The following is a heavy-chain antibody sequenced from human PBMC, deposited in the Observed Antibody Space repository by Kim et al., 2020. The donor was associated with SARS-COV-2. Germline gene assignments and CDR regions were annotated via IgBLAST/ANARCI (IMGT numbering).Heavy chain of an antibody. CDR3: AKGGTVAQRYDY. CDR2: VSTGGDVT. D-gene: IGHD6-19*01. Sequence: GGSLRLSCAASGFTFSSSAMNWVRQAPGKGLEWVSAVSTGGDVTFYADSVKGRFSISRDNSKDTLYLQMYSLRAEDTAIYYCAKGGTVAQRYDYWGQGTLVTASS. CDR1: GFTFSSSA. J-gene: IGHJ4*02. V-gene: IGHV3-23*01.